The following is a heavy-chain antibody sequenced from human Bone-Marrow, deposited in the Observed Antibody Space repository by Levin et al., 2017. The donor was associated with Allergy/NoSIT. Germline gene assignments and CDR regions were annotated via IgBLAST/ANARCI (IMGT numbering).Heavy chain of an antibody. V-gene: IGHV5-51*01. CDR2: IYSGDSDT. J-gene: IGHJ4*02. Sequence: GGSLRLSCKGSGYSFTSYWIGWVRQMPGKGLEWMGIIYSGDSDTRYSPSLQGQVTISADKSISTAYLQGSSLKASDTAMYYCARQDTAVGHCDYWGQGTLVTVSS. CDR3: ARQDTAVGHCDY. CDR1: GYSFTSYW. D-gene: IGHD5-18*01.